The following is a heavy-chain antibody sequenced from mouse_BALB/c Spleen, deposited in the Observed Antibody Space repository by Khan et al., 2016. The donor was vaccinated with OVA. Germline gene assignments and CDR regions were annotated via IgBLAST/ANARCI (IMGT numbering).Heavy chain of an antibody. CDR3: TRDRIDY. CDR2: INPTSGYT. V-gene: IGHV1-7*01. Sequence: VQLQQSGAELAKPGASVKMSCKASGYTFTTYWMPWVKQRPGQGLEWIGYINPTSGYTDYNEKFKDRAILSADKSSSTAYMQLSSLTSEDSAVYYCTRDRIDYWGQGTTLTVSS. J-gene: IGHJ2*01. CDR1: GYTFTTYW.